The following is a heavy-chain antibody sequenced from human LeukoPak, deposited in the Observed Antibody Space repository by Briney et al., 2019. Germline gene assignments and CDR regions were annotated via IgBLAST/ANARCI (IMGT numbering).Heavy chain of an antibody. D-gene: IGHD3-10*01. CDR3: ARGGLEGSGSWSAFDI. J-gene: IGHJ3*02. Sequence: SVKVSCKASGGTFSSYAISWVRQAPGQGLEWMGGIIPIFGTANYAQKFQGRVTITTDESTSTAYMELSSLRSEDTAVYYCARGGLEGSGSWSAFDIWGQGTMVTVSS. CDR1: GGTFSSYA. CDR2: IIPIFGTA. V-gene: IGHV1-69*05.